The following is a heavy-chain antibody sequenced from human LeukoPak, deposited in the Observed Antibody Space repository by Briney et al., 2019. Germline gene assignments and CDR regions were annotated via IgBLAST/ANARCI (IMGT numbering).Heavy chain of an antibody. D-gene: IGHD6-13*01. CDR1: GGSITTYY. CDR3: ARVSSSSWYTYGTFDY. V-gene: IGHV4-59*08. Sequence: SETLSLTCTVSGGSITTYYWSWIRQPAGKGLEWLGYIYYTGSTNYNPSLKSRVTISVDTSKNQFSLKLSSVTAADTAVYYCARVSSSSWYTYGTFDYWGQGTLVTVSS. CDR2: IYYTGST. J-gene: IGHJ4*02.